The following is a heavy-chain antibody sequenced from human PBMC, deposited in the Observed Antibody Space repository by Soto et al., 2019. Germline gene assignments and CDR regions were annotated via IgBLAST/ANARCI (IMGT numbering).Heavy chain of an antibody. CDR1: GYTFTGYY. Sequence: AASVKVSCKASGYTFTGYYMHWVRQAPGQGLEWMGWINPNSGGTNYAQKFQGRVTMTRDTSISTAYMELSRLRSDDTAVYYCARVSAGPSTDSLYSGYVRYNWFDPWGQGTLVTVSS. D-gene: IGHD5-12*01. CDR2: INPNSGGT. J-gene: IGHJ5*02. V-gene: IGHV1-2*02. CDR3: ARVSAGPSTDSLYSGYVRYNWFDP.